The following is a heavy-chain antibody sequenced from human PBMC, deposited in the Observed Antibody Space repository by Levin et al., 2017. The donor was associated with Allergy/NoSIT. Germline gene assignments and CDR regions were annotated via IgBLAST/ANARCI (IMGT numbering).Heavy chain of an antibody. V-gene: IGHV3-30-3*01. CDR1: GFTFSSYA. Sequence: GGSLRLSCAASGFTFSSYAMHWVRQAPGKGLEWVAVISYDGSNKYYADSVKGRFTISRDNSKNTLYLQMNSLRVEDTAVYYCARTKRIAVAGSFGWFDPWGQGTLVTVSS. D-gene: IGHD6-19*01. CDR2: ISYDGSNK. CDR3: ARTKRIAVAGSFGWFDP. J-gene: IGHJ5*02.